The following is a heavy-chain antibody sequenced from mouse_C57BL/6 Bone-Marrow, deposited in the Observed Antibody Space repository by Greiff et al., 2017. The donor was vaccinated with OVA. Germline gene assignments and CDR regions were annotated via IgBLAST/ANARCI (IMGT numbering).Heavy chain of an antibody. D-gene: IGHD1-1*01. V-gene: IGHV5-9-1*02. CDR2: ISSGGDYI. Sequence: EVQRVESGEGLVKPGGSLKLSCAASGFTFSSYAMSWVRQTPEKRLEWVAYISSGGDYIYYADTVKGRFTISRDNARNTLYLQMSSLKSEDTAMYYCTRGIYYYGSSLYLDYWGQGTTLTVSS. CDR1: GFTFSSYA. CDR3: TRGIYYYGSSLYLDY. J-gene: IGHJ2*01.